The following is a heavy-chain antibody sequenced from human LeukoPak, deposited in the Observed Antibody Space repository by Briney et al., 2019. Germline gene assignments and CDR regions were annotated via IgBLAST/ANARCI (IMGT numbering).Heavy chain of an antibody. CDR3: ARVEDPYYYDSSGYSDY. CDR1: GFTFSSYW. V-gene: IGHV3-7*03. Sequence: GGSLRLSCAASGFTFSSYWMNWVRQAPGKGLEWVANINQDGSEKYYVDSVKGRFTLSRDNAKNSLYLQMNSLRAEDTAVYYCARVEDPYYYDSSGYSDYWGQGTLVTVSS. D-gene: IGHD3-22*01. J-gene: IGHJ4*02. CDR2: INQDGSEK.